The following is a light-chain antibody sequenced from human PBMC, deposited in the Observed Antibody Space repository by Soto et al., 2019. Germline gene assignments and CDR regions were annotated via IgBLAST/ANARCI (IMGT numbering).Light chain of an antibody. Sequence: DIQMTQATPALSASVGDRVTITCRASQNIDTYLNWYHQKPGKAPELLIHDASSLQSGVPSRFSGSGSGTDFTLTISRLEPEDFAVYYCQQYGSSGTFGQGTKVDIK. CDR2: DAS. J-gene: IGKJ1*01. CDR3: QQYGSSGT. CDR1: QNIDTY. V-gene: IGKV1-39*01.